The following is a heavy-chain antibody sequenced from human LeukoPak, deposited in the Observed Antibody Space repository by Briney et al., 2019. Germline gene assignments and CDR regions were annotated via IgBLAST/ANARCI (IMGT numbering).Heavy chain of an antibody. CDR1: GGTFSSYA. Sequence: SVKVSCKASGGTFSSYAISWVRQATGQGLEWMGRIIPILGIANYAQKFQGRVTITADKSTSTAYMELSSLRSEDTAVYYCASKPNYDILTGYSGWFDPWGQGTLVTVSS. V-gene: IGHV1-69*04. CDR2: IIPILGIA. D-gene: IGHD3-9*01. J-gene: IGHJ5*02. CDR3: ASKPNYDILTGYSGWFDP.